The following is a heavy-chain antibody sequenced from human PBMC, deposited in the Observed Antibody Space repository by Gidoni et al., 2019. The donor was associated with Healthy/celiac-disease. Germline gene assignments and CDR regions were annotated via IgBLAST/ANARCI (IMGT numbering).Heavy chain of an antibody. CDR1: GGSISSSSYY. J-gene: IGHJ3*02. D-gene: IGHD5-12*01. V-gene: IGHV4-39*01. CDR2: ISYSGST. CDR3: ARHGIRDGYNKDAFDI. Sequence: QLQLQESGPGLVKPSETLSLTCTVSGGSISSSSYYWGWIRQPPGKGLEWIGSISYSGSTYYNPSLKSRVTISVDTSKNQFSLKLSSVTAADTAVYYCARHGIRDGYNKDAFDIWGQGTMVTVSS.